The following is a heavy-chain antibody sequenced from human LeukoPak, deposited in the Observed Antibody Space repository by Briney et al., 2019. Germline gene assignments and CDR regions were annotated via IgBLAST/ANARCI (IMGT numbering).Heavy chain of an antibody. CDR2: IHTIGST. J-gene: IGHJ4*02. CDR1: GGSISSFY. Sequence: PSETLSLTCTVSGGSISSFYWSWIRQPAGKGLEWIGRIHTIGSTNYNPSLQSRVSMSVGTSKNQVSLKLSSVSAADTAVYYCARDNGWVVILSWGQGTLVTVTS. CDR3: ARDNGWVVILS. D-gene: IGHD3-9*01. V-gene: IGHV4-4*07.